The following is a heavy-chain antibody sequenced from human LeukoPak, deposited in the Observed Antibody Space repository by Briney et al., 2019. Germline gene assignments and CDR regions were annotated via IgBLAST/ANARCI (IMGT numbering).Heavy chain of an antibody. V-gene: IGHV4-39*07. CDR1: GGSISSSSYY. Sequence: PSETLSLTCTVSGGSISSSSYYWGWIRQPPGKGLEWIGSIYYSGSTNYNPSLKSRVTISVDTSKNQFSLKLSSVTAADTAVYYCARLLGYCSSTSCYADAFDIWGQGTMVTVSS. D-gene: IGHD2-2*01. J-gene: IGHJ3*02. CDR2: IYYSGST. CDR3: ARLLGYCSSTSCYADAFDI.